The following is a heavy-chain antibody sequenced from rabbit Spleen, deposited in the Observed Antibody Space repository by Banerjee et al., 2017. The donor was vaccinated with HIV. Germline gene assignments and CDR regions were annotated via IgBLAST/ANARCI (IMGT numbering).Heavy chain of an antibody. Sequence: QLEESAGGLVQPGGSLKLSCKASGFTLSSYYMNWVRQAPGKGLEWIGYIDPVFGITYYANWVNGRFSISRENAQNTVFLQMTSLTAADTATYFCARLWDEYGDLMLWGPGTLVTVS. CDR1: GFTLSSYY. V-gene: IGHV1S7*01. D-gene: IGHD2-1*01. J-gene: IGHJ4*01. CDR3: ARLWDEYGDLML. CDR2: IDPVFGIT.